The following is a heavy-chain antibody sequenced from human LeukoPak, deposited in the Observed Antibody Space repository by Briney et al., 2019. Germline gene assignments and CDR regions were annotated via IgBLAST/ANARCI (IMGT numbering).Heavy chain of an antibody. CDR1: GGSISSYY. Sequence: SETLSLTCTVSGGSISSYYWSWIRQPPGKGLEWIGYIYYSGSTNYNPSLKSRVTISVDTSKNQFSLKLSSVTAADTAVYYCARERIWSGYSPNKYYYYYYGMDVWGQGTTVTVSS. CDR3: ARERIWSGYSPNKYYYYYYGMDV. V-gene: IGHV4-59*01. D-gene: IGHD3-3*01. CDR2: IYYSGST. J-gene: IGHJ6*02.